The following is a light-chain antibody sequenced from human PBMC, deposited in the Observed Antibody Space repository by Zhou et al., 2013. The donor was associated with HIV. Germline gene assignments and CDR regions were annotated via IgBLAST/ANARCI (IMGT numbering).Light chain of an antibody. CDR2: GAS. CDR1: QSVSSSY. CDR3: HQYGYSPIT. Sequence: EIVLTQSPGTLSLSPGERATLSCRASQSVSSSYLAWYQQKPGQAPRLLIYGASSRATGIPDRFSGSGSGTDFTLTISRLDPEDFAVYYCHQYGYSPITFGQGT. V-gene: IGKV3-20*01. J-gene: IGKJ5*01.